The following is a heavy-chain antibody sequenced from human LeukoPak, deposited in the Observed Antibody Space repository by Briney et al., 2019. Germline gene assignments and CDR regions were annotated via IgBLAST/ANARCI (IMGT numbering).Heavy chain of an antibody. J-gene: IGHJ3*02. Sequence: ASVKVSCKASGYTFTSYDINWVRQATGQGLEWMGWMNPNSGNTGYAQKFQGRVTMTRNTSISTAYMELSSLRPEDTAVYYCARGDELELLDAFDIWGQGTMVTVSS. V-gene: IGHV1-8*01. CDR3: ARGDELELLDAFDI. CDR1: GYTFTSYD. D-gene: IGHD1-7*01. CDR2: MNPNSGNT.